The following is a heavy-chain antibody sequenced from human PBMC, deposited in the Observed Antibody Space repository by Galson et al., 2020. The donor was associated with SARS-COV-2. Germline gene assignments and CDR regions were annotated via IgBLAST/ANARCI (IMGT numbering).Heavy chain of an antibody. CDR3: ARDRGDRMFGVVIICGLDD. D-gene: IGHD3-3*01. CDR2: INPNTGDT. Sequence: ASVKVSCKASGYTFTGYYIHWVRQAPGQGLEWMGWINPNTGDTKYAQKFQGWVTMTRDTSISTAYMELSRLRSDDTAIYYCARDRGDRMFGVVIICGLDDWGPGTTVTVSS. J-gene: IGHJ4*02. CDR1: GYTFTGYY. V-gene: IGHV1-2*04.